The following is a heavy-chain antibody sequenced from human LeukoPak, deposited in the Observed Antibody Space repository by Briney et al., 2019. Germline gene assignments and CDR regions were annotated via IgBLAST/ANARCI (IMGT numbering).Heavy chain of an antibody. Sequence: SVKVSCKASGGTFSSYAISWVRQAPGQGLEWMGRIIPILGIANYAQKFQGRVTMTRDTSTSTVYMELSSLRSEDTAVYYCAREGAVAGNDYWGQGTLVTVSS. CDR1: GGTFSSYA. CDR3: AREGAVAGNDY. D-gene: IGHD6-19*01. V-gene: IGHV1-69*04. J-gene: IGHJ4*02. CDR2: IIPILGIA.